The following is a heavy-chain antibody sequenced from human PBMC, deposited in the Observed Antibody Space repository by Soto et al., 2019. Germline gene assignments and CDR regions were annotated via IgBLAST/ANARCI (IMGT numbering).Heavy chain of an antibody. J-gene: IGHJ6*02. CDR2: ISGSGGST. CDR3: LVGATLNYYYGMDV. Sequence: PGGSLRLSCAASGFTFSSYAMSWVRQAPGKGLGWVSAISGSGGSTYYADSVKGRFTISRDNSKNTLYLQMNSLRAEDTAVYYCLVGATLNYYYGMDVWGQGTTVTVSS. CDR1: GFTFSSYA. V-gene: IGHV3-23*01. D-gene: IGHD1-26*01.